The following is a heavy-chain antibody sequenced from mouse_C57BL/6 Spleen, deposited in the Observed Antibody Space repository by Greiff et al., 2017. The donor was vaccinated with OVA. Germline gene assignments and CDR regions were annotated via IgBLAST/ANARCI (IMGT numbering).Heavy chain of an antibody. Sequence: DVQLVESGGGLVKPGGSLKLSCAASGFTFSSYAMSWVRQTPEKRLEWVATISDGGSYTYYPDNVKGRFTISRDNAKNNLYLQMSHLKSEDTAMYYCARDRDYSFAYWGQGTLVTVSA. D-gene: IGHD1-1*01. V-gene: IGHV5-4*01. CDR2: ISDGGSYT. CDR1: GFTFSSYA. J-gene: IGHJ3*01. CDR3: ARDRDYSFAY.